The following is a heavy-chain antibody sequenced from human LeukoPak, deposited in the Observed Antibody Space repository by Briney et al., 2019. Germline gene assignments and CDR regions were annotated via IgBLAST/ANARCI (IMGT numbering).Heavy chain of an antibody. Sequence: PGGSLRLSCAAPGFIVRSNYMSWVRQAPGKGLEWVSILYSDSSAYYADSVKGRFTISRDNSKDTLYLQMNSLRAEDTAVYYCEVSHRSSASDIWGLGTMVTVSS. J-gene: IGHJ3*02. CDR2: LYSDSSA. D-gene: IGHD2-2*01. V-gene: IGHV3-53*01. CDR3: EVSHRSSASDI. CDR1: GFIVRSNY.